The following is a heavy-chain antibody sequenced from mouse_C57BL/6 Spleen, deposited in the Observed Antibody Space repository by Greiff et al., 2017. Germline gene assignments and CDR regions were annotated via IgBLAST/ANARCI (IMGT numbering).Heavy chain of an antibody. Sequence: VESGEGLVKPGGSLKLSCAASGFTFSSYAMSWVRQTPEKRLEWVAYISSGGDYIYYADTVKGRFTISRDHARNTLYLQMSSLKSEDTAMYYCTKVYDYDGYWYFDGWGTGTTVTVSS. CDR3: TKVYDYDGYWYFDG. J-gene: IGHJ1*03. CDR2: ISSGGDYI. D-gene: IGHD2-4*01. CDR1: GFTFSSYA. V-gene: IGHV5-9-1*02.